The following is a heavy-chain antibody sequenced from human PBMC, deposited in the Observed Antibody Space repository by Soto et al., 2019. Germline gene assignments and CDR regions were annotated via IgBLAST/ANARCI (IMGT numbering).Heavy chain of an antibody. CDR1: GFAFISYG. V-gene: IGHV3-33*01. J-gene: IGHJ3*02. CDR3: ARERSDAFDI. CDR2: IWYDGSNK. Sequence: PWGSLRLSCAASGFAFISYGIHFFRQSPVKGLEWVAVIWYDGSNKYYADSVKGRFTISRDNSKNTLYLQMNSLRAEDTAVYYCARERSDAFDIWGQGTMVTVSS.